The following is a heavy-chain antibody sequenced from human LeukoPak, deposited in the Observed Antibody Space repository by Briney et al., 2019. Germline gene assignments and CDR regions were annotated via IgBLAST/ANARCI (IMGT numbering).Heavy chain of an antibody. Sequence: PGGSLRLSCAASGFTFSDHYMDWVRQAPGKGLEWVGRTRNKANGYTTQYAASVKGRFTISRDDSKNSLYLQMNSLKTEDTAVYYCARVLAAHWDYWGQGTVVTVSS. V-gene: IGHV3-72*01. CDR1: GFTFSDHY. CDR2: TRNKANGYTT. J-gene: IGHJ4*02. CDR3: ARVLAAHWDY. D-gene: IGHD6-19*01.